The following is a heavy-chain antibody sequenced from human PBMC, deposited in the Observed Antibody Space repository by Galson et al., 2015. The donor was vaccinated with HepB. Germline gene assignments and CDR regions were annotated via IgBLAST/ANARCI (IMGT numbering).Heavy chain of an antibody. CDR1: GFTFSNYW. J-gene: IGHJ4*02. CDR2: INSAGSST. Sequence: SLRLSCAASGFTFSNYWMHWVRQAPGKGLEWVSRINSAGSSTFYADSVKGRFTISRDNAKNTLYLQMNSLGAEDTAVYYCARDLKGVGANLYFFDYWGQGTLVTVSS. D-gene: IGHD1-26*01. V-gene: IGHV3-74*01. CDR3: ARDLKGVGANLYFFDY.